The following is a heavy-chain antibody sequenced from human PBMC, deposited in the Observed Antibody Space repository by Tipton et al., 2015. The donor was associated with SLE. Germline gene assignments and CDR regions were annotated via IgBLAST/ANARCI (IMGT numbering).Heavy chain of an antibody. CDR2: ITSSGNTI. J-gene: IGHJ5*02. V-gene: IGHV3-11*04. CDR1: GFTFSDCY. D-gene: IGHD3-16*02. CDR3: ARGPLFDP. Sequence: SLRLSCIGSGFTFSDCYMNWIRQAPGKGLEWISYITSSGNTIAYADSVKGRFTISRDNVKNSLYLQMNRLRAEDTAVYYCARGPLFDPWGQGTQVTVSS.